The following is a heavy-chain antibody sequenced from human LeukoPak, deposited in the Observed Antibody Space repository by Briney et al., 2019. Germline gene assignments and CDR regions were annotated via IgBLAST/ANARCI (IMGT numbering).Heavy chain of an antibody. CDR1: GDSVSSNSAA. CDR3: ARGFHGASSGRQFGY. Sequence: SQTLSLTCAISGDSVSSNSAAWNRIRQSPSRGLEWLGRTYYRSKWYNDYAMAVKSQITINPDTSKNQFSLQLNSVTPEDTAVYYCARGFHGASSGRQFGYWGQGTLVTVSS. J-gene: IGHJ4*02. V-gene: IGHV6-1*01. CDR2: TYYRSKWYN. D-gene: IGHD6-19*01.